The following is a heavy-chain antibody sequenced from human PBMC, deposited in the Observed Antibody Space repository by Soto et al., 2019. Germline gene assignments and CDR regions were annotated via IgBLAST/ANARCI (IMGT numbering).Heavy chain of an antibody. CDR3: ARQLRHICDS. CDR2: IKPGTSDI. V-gene: IGHV5-51*01. Sequence: GESLKISCKGVGYKFGSAWIGWVRQMPGKGLEWMGIIKPGTSDIRYSPSCRGHVTISADEAVSTAYLPWSSLKASDTAMYYCARQLRHICDSWGQGTLVTVS. D-gene: IGHD3-3*02. J-gene: IGHJ4*02. CDR1: GYKFGSAW.